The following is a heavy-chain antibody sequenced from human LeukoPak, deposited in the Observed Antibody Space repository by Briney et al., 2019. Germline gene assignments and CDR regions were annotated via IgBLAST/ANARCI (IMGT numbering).Heavy chain of an antibody. Sequence: ASVKVSCKASGYTFTSYGISWVRQAPGQGLEWMGWISAYNGSTNYAQKLQGRVTMTTDTATSTAYMELRSLRSEDTAVYYCARLYDSSSWYYHYYGMDVWGQGTTVTVSS. J-gene: IGHJ6*02. CDR2: ISAYNGST. CDR1: GYTFTSYG. V-gene: IGHV1-18*01. D-gene: IGHD6-13*01. CDR3: ARLYDSSSWYYHYYGMDV.